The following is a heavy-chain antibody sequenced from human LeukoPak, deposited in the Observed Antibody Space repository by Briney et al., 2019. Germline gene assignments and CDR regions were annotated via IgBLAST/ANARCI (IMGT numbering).Heavy chain of an antibody. J-gene: IGHJ6*02. Sequence: PSETLSLTCTVSGGSISSYYWSWIRQPAGKGLEWIGRIYSSGSTNYNPSLKSRVTMSVDTSKNQFSLKLSSVTAADTAVYYCARWAVTSKLPPARRYYYYGMDVWGQGTTVTVSS. V-gene: IGHV4-4*07. CDR2: IYSSGST. CDR3: ARWAVTSKLPPARRYYYYGMDV. CDR1: GGSISSYY. D-gene: IGHD4-11*01.